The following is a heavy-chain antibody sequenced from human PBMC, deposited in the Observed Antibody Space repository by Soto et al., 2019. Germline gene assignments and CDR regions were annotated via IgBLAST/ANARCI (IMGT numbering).Heavy chain of an antibody. CDR2: INPGESDV. Sequence: PGESLKISCKASGYNFTNYWIGWVRQMSGKGLEWMGLINPGESDVRYSPSFRGHFSMSTDKSISTAYLQWSSLKASDTAMYFCARLVSCGSTSCYGDFDYWGQGTLVTVSS. V-gene: IGHV5-51*01. J-gene: IGHJ4*02. CDR3: ARLVSCGSTSCYGDFDY. CDR1: GYNFTNYW. D-gene: IGHD2-2*01.